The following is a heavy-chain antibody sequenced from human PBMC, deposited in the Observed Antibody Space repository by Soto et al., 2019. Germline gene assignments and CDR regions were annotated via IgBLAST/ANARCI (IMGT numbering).Heavy chain of an antibody. J-gene: IGHJ3*02. CDR1: GFTFSSYA. Sequence: GGSLRLSCAASGFTFSSYAMSWVRQAPGKGLEWVSAISGSGGSTYYADSVKGRFTISRDNSKNTLYLQMNSLRAEDTAVYYCAKATEYYDYIWGSYRLEAFDIWGQGTMVTVSS. V-gene: IGHV3-23*01. CDR2: ISGSGGST. CDR3: AKATEYYDYIWGSYRLEAFDI. D-gene: IGHD3-16*02.